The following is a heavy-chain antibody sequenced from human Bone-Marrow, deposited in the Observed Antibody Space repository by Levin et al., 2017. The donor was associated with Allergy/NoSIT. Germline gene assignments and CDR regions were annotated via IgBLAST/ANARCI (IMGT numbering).Heavy chain of an antibody. CDR3: AKSPTLTGYYEWFDP. D-gene: IGHD3-9*01. J-gene: IGHJ5*02. Sequence: GGSLRLSCAASGFTFSTYTMNWVRQAPGKGLDWVSSITSSSSYIYYADSVKGRFTISRDNSNNTLFLQMDSLSAEDTAIYYCAKSPTLTGYYEWFDPWGQGTLVTVSS. CDR2: ITSSSSYI. CDR1: GFTFSTYT. V-gene: IGHV3-21*01.